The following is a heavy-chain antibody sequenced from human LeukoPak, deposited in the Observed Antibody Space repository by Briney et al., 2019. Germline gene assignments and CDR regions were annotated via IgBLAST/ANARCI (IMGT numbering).Heavy chain of an antibody. CDR3: ARGGGGTGRDFFDY. CDR1: GYTFTNFH. Sequence: GASVKVSCKASGYTFTNFHISWVRQAPGQGLEWMGWISPYSGSTHYAQKLQGRVTMTTDTSTSTAYMELRSLGSDDTAVCYCARGGGGTGRDFFDYWGQGTLVAVSS. CDR2: ISPYSGST. D-gene: IGHD3/OR15-3a*01. J-gene: IGHJ4*02. V-gene: IGHV1-18*01.